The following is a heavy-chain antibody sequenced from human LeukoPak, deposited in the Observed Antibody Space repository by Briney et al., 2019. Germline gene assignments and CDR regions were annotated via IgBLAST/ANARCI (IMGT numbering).Heavy chain of an antibody. Sequence: SETLSLTCTVSGGSISSSSYYWGWIRQPPGKGLEWIGSIYYSGSTYYNPSLKSRVTISVDTSKNQFSLKLSSVTAADTAVYYCASLGYDYVWGSYRPDYWGQGTLVTVSS. V-gene: IGHV4-39*07. D-gene: IGHD3-16*02. J-gene: IGHJ4*02. CDR3: ASLGYDYVWGSYRPDY. CDR1: GGSISSSSYY. CDR2: IYYSGST.